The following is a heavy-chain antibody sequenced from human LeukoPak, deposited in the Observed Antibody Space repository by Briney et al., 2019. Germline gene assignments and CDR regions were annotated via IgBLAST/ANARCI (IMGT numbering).Heavy chain of an antibody. CDR3: ARDAGGYCTNGVCYFFDY. D-gene: IGHD2-8*01. CDR2: IWYDGSNK. Sequence: GGSLRLSCAASGFTSRNYYMHWVRQAPGKGLEWVAVIWYDGSNKYYADSVKGRFTISRDNSKNTLYLQMNSLRAEDTAVYYCARDAGGYCTNGVCYFFDYWGQGTLVTVSS. CDR1: GFTSRNYY. V-gene: IGHV3-33*08. J-gene: IGHJ4*02.